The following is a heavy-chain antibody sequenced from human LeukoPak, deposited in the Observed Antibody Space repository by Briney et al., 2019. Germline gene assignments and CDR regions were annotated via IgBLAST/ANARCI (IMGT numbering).Heavy chain of an antibody. J-gene: IGHJ3*02. CDR2: ISAYNGNT. CDR3: ARDENWNYFFSRGKPAPLDI. CDR1: GYTFTSYG. V-gene: IGHV1-18*01. Sequence: ASVKVSCKASGYTFTSYGISWVRQAPGQGLEWMGWISAYNGNTNYAQKLQGRVTMTTDASTSTAYMELRSLRSDDTAVYYCARDENWNYFFSRGKPAPLDIWGQGTMVTVSS. D-gene: IGHD1-7*01.